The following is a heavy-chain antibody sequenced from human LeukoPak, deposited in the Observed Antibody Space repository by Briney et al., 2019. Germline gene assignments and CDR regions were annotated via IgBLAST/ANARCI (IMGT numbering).Heavy chain of an antibody. CDR3: ARVIPHNRTRADY. D-gene: IGHD1-1*01. Sequence: SETLSLTCYVSGASISSSSYYWGWIRQSPGKRLEWIGSFSYTGTTYYNPSLKSRVTISVDTSKYQFSLNMTSVTAADTAIYYCARVIPHNRTRADYWGQGTLVSVSS. CDR2: FSYTGTT. J-gene: IGHJ4*02. CDR1: GASISSSSYY. V-gene: IGHV4-39*07.